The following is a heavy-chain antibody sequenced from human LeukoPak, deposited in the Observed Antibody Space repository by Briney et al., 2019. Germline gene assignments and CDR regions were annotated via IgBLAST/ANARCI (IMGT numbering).Heavy chain of an antibody. CDR2: IIPIFGTA. J-gene: IGHJ4*02. D-gene: IGHD6-19*01. CDR3: ARGPIAVAGTDYFDY. Sequence: GSSVKVSCKASGGTFSSYAISWVRQAPGQGLEWMGGIIPIFGTANYAQKFQGRVTITTDESTSTAYMELSSLRSEDTAVYYCARGPIAVAGTDYFDYWGQGTLVTVSS. V-gene: IGHV1-69*05. CDR1: GGTFSSYA.